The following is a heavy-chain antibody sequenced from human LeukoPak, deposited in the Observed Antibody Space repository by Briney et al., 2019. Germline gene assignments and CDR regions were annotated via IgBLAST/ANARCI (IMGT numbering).Heavy chain of an antibody. CDR3: ARDRRDYVWGSYRYTGIDY. CDR2: IIPILGIA. CDR1: GGTFSSYA. J-gene: IGHJ4*02. D-gene: IGHD3-16*02. V-gene: IGHV1-69*04. Sequence: SVKVSCKASGGTFSSYAISWVRQAPGQGLEWMGRIIPILGIANYAQKFQGRVTITADKSTSTAYMELSSLRSEDTAVYYCARDRRDYVWGSYRYTGIDYWGQGTLVTVSS.